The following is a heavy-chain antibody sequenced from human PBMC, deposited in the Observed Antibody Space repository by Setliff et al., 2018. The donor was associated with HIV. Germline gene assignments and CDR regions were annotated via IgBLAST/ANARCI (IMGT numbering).Heavy chain of an antibody. CDR3: AKGSGPPWFDP. Sequence: SETLSLTCTVSGDSINTPFWWSWIRQPAGKGLEWIGRVTNTGDTSYNPPLKSRVTISMDTSKNLFSLKLTSVTAADTAVYFCAKGSGPPWFDPWGQGTLVTVSS. V-gene: IGHV4-4*07. D-gene: IGHD3-3*01. J-gene: IGHJ5*02. CDR2: VTNTGDT. CDR1: GDSINTPFW.